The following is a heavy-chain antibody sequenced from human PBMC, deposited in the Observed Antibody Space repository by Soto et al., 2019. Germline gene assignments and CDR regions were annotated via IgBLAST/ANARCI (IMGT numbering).Heavy chain of an antibody. CDR2: IHYSGST. J-gene: IGHJ5*02. CDR1: GGSVSSGSYY. V-gene: IGHV4-61*01. Sequence: QVQLQESGPGLVKPSETLSLTCTVSGGSVSSGSYYWSWIRQPPGKGLEWIGYIHYSGSTNYNPSLKSRVIISRDTSKIQFSLKLSSVTAADTAVYYCARAERWLQLLWFDPWGQGTLVTVSS. CDR3: ARAERWLQLLWFDP. D-gene: IGHD5-12*01.